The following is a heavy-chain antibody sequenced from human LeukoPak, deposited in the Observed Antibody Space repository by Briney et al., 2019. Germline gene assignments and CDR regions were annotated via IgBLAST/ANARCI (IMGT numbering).Heavy chain of an antibody. D-gene: IGHD2-2*01. J-gene: IGHJ5*02. V-gene: IGHV4-38-2*02. CDR1: GYSISSGYY. CDR3: ARVSDCSTSCYGFDP. CDR2: IYSGGST. Sequence: SETLSLTCTVSGYSISSGYYWGWIRQPPGKGLEWIGRIYSGGSTNYNPSLKSRVTMSVDRSKNQFSLKLSSVTAADTAVYYCARVSDCSTSCYGFDPWGQGTLVTVSS.